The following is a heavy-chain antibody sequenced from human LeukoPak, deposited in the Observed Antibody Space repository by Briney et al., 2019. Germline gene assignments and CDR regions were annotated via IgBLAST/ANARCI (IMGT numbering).Heavy chain of an antibody. J-gene: IGHJ4*02. V-gene: IGHV3-21*04. CDR2: ISSSSSYI. CDR3: AKVLYSSGWYVN. D-gene: IGHD6-19*01. CDR1: GFTFSSYS. Sequence: GGSLRLSCAASGFTFSSYSMNWVRQAPGKGLEWVSSISSSSSYIYYADSVKGRFTISRDNSKNTLYLQMNSLRAEDTAVYYCAKVLYSSGWYVNWGQGTLVTVSS.